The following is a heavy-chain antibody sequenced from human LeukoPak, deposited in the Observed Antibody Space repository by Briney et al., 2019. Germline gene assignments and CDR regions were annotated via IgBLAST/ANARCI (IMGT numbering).Heavy chain of an antibody. CDR2: IGYSGGDI. D-gene: IGHD4-23*01. J-gene: IGHJ4*02. Sequence: GGSLRLSCAASGFTFSSYAMTWVRQAPGKGLEWVSVIGYSGGDIQYADSVKGRFTISRDNSKNTLYLQMNSLRVEDTAVYYCAKYAPPTTVVTRFFDYWGQGTLVTVSS. V-gene: IGHV3-23*01. CDR3: AKYAPPTTVVTRFFDY. CDR1: GFTFSSYA.